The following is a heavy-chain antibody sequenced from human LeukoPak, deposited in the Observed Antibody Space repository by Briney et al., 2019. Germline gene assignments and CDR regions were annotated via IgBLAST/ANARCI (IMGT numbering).Heavy chain of an antibody. D-gene: IGHD6-6*01. J-gene: IGHJ6*03. CDR3: ARGGSSSSGFAYYYYMDV. CDR1: GFTVSSNY. V-gene: IGHV3-53*01. Sequence: GSLRLSCAASGFTVSSNYMSWVRQAPGKGLEWVSVIYSGGSTYYADSVKGRFSISRDNSKNTVYLQMNSLRAEDTAVYYCARGGSSSSGFAYYYYMDVWGKGTTVTVSS. CDR2: IYSGGST.